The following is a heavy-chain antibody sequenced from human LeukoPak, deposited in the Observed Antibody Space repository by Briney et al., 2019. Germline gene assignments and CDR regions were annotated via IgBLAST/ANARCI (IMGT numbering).Heavy chain of an antibody. CDR2: ISGSGGST. J-gene: IGHJ4*02. V-gene: IGHV3-23*01. CDR1: GFAFNSFA. D-gene: IGHD5-12*01. CDR3: AKDLVSRVATTYYFDY. Sequence: PGGSLRLSCAASGFAFNSFAMNWVRQAPGKGLEWVSAISGSGGSTYYADSVKGRFAISRDNSKNTLYLQMNSLRAEDTAVYYCAKDLVSRVATTYYFDYWGQGTLVTVSS.